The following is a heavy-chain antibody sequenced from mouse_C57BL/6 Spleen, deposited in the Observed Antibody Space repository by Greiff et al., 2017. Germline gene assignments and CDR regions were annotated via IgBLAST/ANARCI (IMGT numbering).Heavy chain of an antibody. J-gene: IGHJ2*01. Sequence: QVHVKQPGAELVKPGASVKLSCKASGYTFTSYWMQWVKQRPGQGLEWIGEIDPSDSYTNYNQKFKGKATLTVDTSSSTAYMQLSSLTSEDSAVYNCARRANWDNYWGQGTTLTVSS. CDR2: IDPSDSYT. V-gene: IGHV1-50*01. CDR3: ARRANWDNY. CDR1: GYTFTSYW. D-gene: IGHD4-1*01.